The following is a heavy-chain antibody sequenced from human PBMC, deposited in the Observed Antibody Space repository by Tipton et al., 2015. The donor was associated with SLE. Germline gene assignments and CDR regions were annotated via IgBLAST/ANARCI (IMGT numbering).Heavy chain of an antibody. CDR2: IYNIGST. D-gene: IGHD2-21*01. Sequence: TLSLTCTVSGGSISSYYWNWIRQPPGKALEWIGYIYNIGSTSTNPSLKSRVTTSLDTSKNQFSLRLTSVTAADTAVYYCARGQYCGGDCFPFDYWGRGTLVTVSS. CDR1: GGSISSYY. V-gene: IGHV4-59*01. J-gene: IGHJ4*02. CDR3: ARGQYCGGDCFPFDY.